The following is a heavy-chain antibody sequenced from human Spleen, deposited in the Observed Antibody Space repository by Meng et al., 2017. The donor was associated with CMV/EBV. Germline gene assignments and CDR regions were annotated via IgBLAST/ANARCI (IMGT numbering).Heavy chain of an antibody. J-gene: IGHJ5*02. V-gene: IGHV4-31*02. CDR1: GYSIRSGGYY. D-gene: IGHD3-3*01. CDR2: IYSGGTA. Sequence: SGYSIRSGGYYWTWIRQRPGKGLEWIGYIYSGGTAFYNPSLQSRVSISVDTSKNQFSLKLSSVTAADTAVYHCARGPMTIFGVVDPWGQGTLVTVSS. CDR3: ARGPMTIFGVVDP.